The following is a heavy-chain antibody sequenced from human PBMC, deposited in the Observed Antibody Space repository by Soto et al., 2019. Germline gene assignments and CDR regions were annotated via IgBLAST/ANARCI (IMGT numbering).Heavy chain of an antibody. V-gene: IGHV3-23*01. J-gene: IGHJ5*02. CDR2: ISGSGGST. D-gene: IGHD3-10*01. CDR1: GFTFSSYA. CDR3: AKERGITMVRGNWFDP. Sequence: GESLSLSCAASGFTFSSYAMSWVRQAPGKGLEWVSAISGSGGSTYYADSVKGRFTISRDNSKNTLYLQMNSLRAEDTAVYYCAKERGITMVRGNWFDPWGQGTLVTVSS.